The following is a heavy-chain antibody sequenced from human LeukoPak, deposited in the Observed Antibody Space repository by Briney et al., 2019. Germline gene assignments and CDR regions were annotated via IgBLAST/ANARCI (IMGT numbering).Heavy chain of an antibody. CDR1: GGSISSGDYY. J-gene: IGHJ4*02. V-gene: IGHV4-61*08. Sequence: PSETLSLTCTVSGGSISSGDYYWSWIRQPPGKGLEWIGYIYYSGSTNYNPSLKSRVTISVDTSKNQFSLKLSSVTAADTAVYYCARIGGSYRFDYRGQGTLVTVSS. CDR2: IYYSGST. D-gene: IGHD1-26*01. CDR3: ARIGGSYRFDY.